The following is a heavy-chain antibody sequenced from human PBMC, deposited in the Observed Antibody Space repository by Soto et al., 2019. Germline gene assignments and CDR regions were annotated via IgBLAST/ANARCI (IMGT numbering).Heavy chain of an antibody. CDR1: VFTFRSYT. D-gene: IGHD2-15*01. CDR3: ARDRGYDAHDYYYNAMDV. V-gene: IGHV3-21*01. CDR2: IRGFSPYT. J-gene: IGHJ6*02. Sequence: VGSLRLSCVCSVFTFRSYTMNCVRHSPGKWLEWVSGIRGFSPYTFYADSVKGRFTISRDNAKNSLYLQMNSLRAEDTAVYYCARDRGYDAHDYYYNAMDVWGQGTTVNVSS.